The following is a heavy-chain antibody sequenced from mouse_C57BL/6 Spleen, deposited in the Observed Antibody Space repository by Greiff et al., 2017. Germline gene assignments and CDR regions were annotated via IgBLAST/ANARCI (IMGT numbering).Heavy chain of an antibody. V-gene: IGHV1-55*01. CDR3: ERGTGYDDYAMDY. D-gene: IGHD3-1*01. J-gene: IGHJ4*01. Sequence: QVQLQQPGAELVKPGASVKMSCKASGYTFTSYWITWVKQRPGQGLEWIGDIYPGSGSTNYNEKFKSKATLTVDTSSSTAYMQLSSLTSEDSAVYYCERGTGYDDYAMDYWGQGTSVTVSS. CDR2: IYPGSGST. CDR1: GYTFTSYW.